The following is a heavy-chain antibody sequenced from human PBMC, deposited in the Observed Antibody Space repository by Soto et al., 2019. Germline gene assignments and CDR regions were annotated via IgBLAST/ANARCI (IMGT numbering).Heavy chain of an antibody. CDR3: ARDSRYYDFWSGYSSFDY. V-gene: IGHV1-69*01. Sequence: QVQLVQSGAEVKKPGSSVKVSCKASGGTFSSYAISWVRQAPGQGLEWMGGIIPIFGTANYAQKFQGRVTITDDESTSTAYMELSSLRSEDTAVYYCARDSRYYDFWSGYSSFDYWGQGTLVTVSS. J-gene: IGHJ4*02. D-gene: IGHD3-3*01. CDR2: IIPIFGTA. CDR1: GGTFSSYA.